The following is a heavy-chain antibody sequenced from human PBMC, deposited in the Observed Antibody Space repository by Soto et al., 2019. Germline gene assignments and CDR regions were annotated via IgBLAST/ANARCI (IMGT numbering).Heavy chain of an antibody. J-gene: IGHJ3*02. CDR2: IYYSGST. Sequence: SETLSLTCTVSGGSISSSSYYWGWIRQPPGKGLEWIGSIYYSGSTYYNPSLKSRVTISVDTSKNQFSLKLSSVTAADTAVYYCARQELYGYSSSWAGGDAFDIWGQGTMVTVSS. D-gene: IGHD6-13*01. V-gene: IGHV4-39*01. CDR3: ARQELYGYSSSWAGGDAFDI. CDR1: GGSISSSSYY.